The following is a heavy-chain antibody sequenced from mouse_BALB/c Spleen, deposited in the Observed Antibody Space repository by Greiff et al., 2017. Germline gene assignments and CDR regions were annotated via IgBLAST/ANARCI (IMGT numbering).Heavy chain of an antibody. J-gene: IGHJ3*01. V-gene: IGHV14-3*02. Sequence: EVKLMESGAELVKPGASAKFSCKALGSTFKDPKMHWVKQRPEQGLEWIGRIDPANGNTKYDPKFQGKATITADTSSNTAYLQLSSLTSEDTAVYYCALGYYGYVAYWGQGTLVTVSA. CDR2: IDPANGNT. CDR3: ALGYYGYVAY. D-gene: IGHD1-2*01. CDR1: GSTFKDPK.